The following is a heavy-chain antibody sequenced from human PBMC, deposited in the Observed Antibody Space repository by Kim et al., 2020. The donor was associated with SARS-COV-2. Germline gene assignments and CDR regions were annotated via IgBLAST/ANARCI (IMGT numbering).Heavy chain of an antibody. CDR2: INAGNGNT. V-gene: IGHV1-3*01. D-gene: IGHD6-19*01. Sequence: ASVKVSCKASGYTFTSYAMHWVRQAPGQRLEWMGWINAGNGNTKYSQKFQGRVTITRDTSASTAYMELSSLRSEDTAVYYCARVLGSGWHTLDYWGQGTLVTVSS. CDR3: ARVLGSGWHTLDY. CDR1: GYTFTSYA. J-gene: IGHJ4*02.